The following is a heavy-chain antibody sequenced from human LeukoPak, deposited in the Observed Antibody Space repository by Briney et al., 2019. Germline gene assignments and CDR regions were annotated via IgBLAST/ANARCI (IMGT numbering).Heavy chain of an antibody. Sequence: GGSLRLSCAASGFTFLRHGMTWFRQAPGKGLEWVSGISASGGATYYADSVKGRFTISRDNAKNSLYLQMNSLRAEDTAVYYCASTHDYGDYWGQGTLVTVSS. J-gene: IGHJ4*02. CDR3: ASTHDYGDY. CDR1: GFTFLRHG. CDR2: ISASGGAT. V-gene: IGHV3-23*01.